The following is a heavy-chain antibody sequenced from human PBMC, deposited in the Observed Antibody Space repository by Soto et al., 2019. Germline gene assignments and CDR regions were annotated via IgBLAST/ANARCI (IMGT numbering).Heavy chain of an antibody. V-gene: IGHV3-33*01. CDR3: ARSQYCSSASCFAFDY. CDR1: GFTFRNFG. Sequence: QVQLVESGGRAVQPGRSLRLACATSGFTFRNFGMQWVRQAPGKGLEWVAVIWSDGNKTFYRNSVKGRFTISRDNAENTLFLQMNSLRVEDTAFYYCARSQYCSSASCFAFDYWGRGTRVTVSS. J-gene: IGHJ4*02. CDR2: IWSDGNKT. D-gene: IGHD2-2*01.